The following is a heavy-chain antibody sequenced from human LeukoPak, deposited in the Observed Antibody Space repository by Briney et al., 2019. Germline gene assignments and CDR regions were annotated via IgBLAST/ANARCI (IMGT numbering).Heavy chain of an antibody. V-gene: IGHV3-43D*03. Sequence: GGSLRLSCAASGFTFDDYAMHWVRQAPGKGLEWVSLISWDGGSTCYADSVKGRFTISRDNSKNSLYLQMNSLRAEDTALYYCAKDRNYYGSGSHYYYYGMDVWGQGTTVTVSS. CDR3: AKDRNYYGSGSHYYYYGMDV. CDR2: ISWDGGST. J-gene: IGHJ6*02. CDR1: GFTFDDYA. D-gene: IGHD3-10*01.